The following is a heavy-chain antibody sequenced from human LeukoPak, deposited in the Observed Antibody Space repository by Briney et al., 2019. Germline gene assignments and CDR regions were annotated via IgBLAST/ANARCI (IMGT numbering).Heavy chain of an antibody. D-gene: IGHD2-2*02. CDR2: INPNNGNT. J-gene: IGHJ4*02. Sequence: ASVKVSCKASGYTFTNYDINWVRQATGQGLEWMGWINPNNGNTGYAQKFQGRVTLTRNTSISTAYMELSSLRSEDTAVYYCARGLTYCSSTSCYTLDYWGQGTLVTVSS. CDR3: ARGLTYCSSTSCYTLDY. V-gene: IGHV1-8*01. CDR1: GYTFTNYD.